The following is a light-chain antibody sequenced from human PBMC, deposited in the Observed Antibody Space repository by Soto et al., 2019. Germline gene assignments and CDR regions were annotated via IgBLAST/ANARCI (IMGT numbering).Light chain of an antibody. CDR2: DTF. CDR1: QTISSW. CDR3: QHYNSYSEA. J-gene: IGKJ1*01. Sequence: DIQMTQSPSTLSGSVVDRVTITGRASQTISSWLAWYQQKPGKAPKLLMFDTFSLESGVPSRFSGSGSGTEFTLTISSLQPDDFATYYCQHYNSYSEAFGQGTKVDI. V-gene: IGKV1-5*01.